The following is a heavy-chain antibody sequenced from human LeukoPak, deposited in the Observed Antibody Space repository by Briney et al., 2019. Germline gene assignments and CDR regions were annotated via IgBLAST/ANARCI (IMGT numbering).Heavy chain of an antibody. D-gene: IGHD3-22*01. CDR1: GGSISSYY. J-gene: IGHJ4*02. CDR3: ARGHYDSSGFFDY. V-gene: IGHV4-59*01. CDR2: IYYSGST. Sequence: PSETLSLTCTVSGGSISSYYWNWIRQPPGKGLEWIGYIYYSGSTNYNPSLKSRVTISVDTSKNQFSLKLSSVTAADTAVYYCARGHYDSSGFFDYWGQGTLVTVSS.